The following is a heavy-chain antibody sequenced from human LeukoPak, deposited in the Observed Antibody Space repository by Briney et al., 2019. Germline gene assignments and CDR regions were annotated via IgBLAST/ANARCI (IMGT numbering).Heavy chain of an antibody. CDR1: GGSFSGYY. CDR2: INHSGST. J-gene: IGHJ4*02. V-gene: IGHV4-34*01. D-gene: IGHD4-23*01. CDR3: ARGHNGGCVDY. Sequence: SETLSLTCAVYGGSFSGYYWSWIRQPPGKGLEWIGEINHSGSTNYNPSLKSRVTISVDTSKNQFSLKLSSVTAADTAVYYCARGHNGGCVDYWGQGTLVTVSS.